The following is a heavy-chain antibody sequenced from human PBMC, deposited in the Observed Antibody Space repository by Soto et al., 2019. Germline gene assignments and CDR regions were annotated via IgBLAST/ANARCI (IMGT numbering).Heavy chain of an antibody. CDR3: ARGCQQLPSLTWFYP. CDR2: INAGNGNT. J-gene: IGHJ5*02. CDR1: GYTFTSYA. V-gene: IGHV1-3*01. D-gene: IGHD6-13*01. Sequence: ASVKVSCKASGYTFTSYAMHWVRQAPGQRLEWMGWINAGNGNTKYSQKFQGRVTITRDTSASTAYMELSSLRSEDTAVYYCARGCQQLPSLTWFYPWGQGSLFTVSS.